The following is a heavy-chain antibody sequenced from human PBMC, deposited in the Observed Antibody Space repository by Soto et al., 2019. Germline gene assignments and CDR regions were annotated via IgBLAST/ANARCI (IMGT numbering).Heavy chain of an antibody. CDR3: ASLYSSAWARDY. Sequence: PGGSLRLSYAASGFSFSSCWMHWVRQAPGKGLVWVSRISSDGSSTNYADSVKGRFTISRNNAKNTLYLQMNNLRAEDTAVYYCASLYSSAWARDYWGQGTLVTLSS. CDR2: ISSDGSST. CDR1: GFSFSSCW. V-gene: IGHV3-74*01. J-gene: IGHJ4*02. D-gene: IGHD6-19*01.